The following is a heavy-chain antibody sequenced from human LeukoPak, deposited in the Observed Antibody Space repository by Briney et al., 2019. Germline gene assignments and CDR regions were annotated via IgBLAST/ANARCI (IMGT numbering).Heavy chain of an antibody. V-gene: IGHV4-34*01. CDR1: GGSFSGYY. D-gene: IGHD3-10*01. CDR2: INHSGST. J-gene: IGHJ3*02. Sequence: SETLSLTCAVCGGSFSGYYWSWIRQPPGKGLEGMGKINHSGSTNYNPYLKSGVTISVDTSKNQFSLKLSSVTAADTAVYYCARGLYYYGSGSFFGIWGQGTMVTVSS. CDR3: ARGLYYYGSGSFFGI.